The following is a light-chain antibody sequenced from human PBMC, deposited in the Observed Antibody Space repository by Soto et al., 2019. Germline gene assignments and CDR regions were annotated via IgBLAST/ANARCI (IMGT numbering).Light chain of an antibody. CDR3: QQYRTYS. V-gene: IGKV1-5*01. CDR1: ESISNW. CDR2: HAS. Sequence: IQLTQSPTTLPASVGDRVTLTCRASESISNWLAWSQQRPGPAPKLLIYHASILETAVPSRFSGIGSGTECTLTISSLQPGDFATDYCQQYRTYSVGQGSRVEIK. J-gene: IGKJ1*01.